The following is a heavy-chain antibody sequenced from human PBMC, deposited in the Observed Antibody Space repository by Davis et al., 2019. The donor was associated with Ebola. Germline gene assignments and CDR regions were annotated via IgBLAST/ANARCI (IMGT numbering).Heavy chain of an antibody. J-gene: IGHJ4*02. CDR3: ARSIQIVGATGPGY. V-gene: IGHV1-69*13. CDR2: IIPIFGTA. CDR1: GGTFSSYA. Sequence: AASVKVSCKASGGTFSSYAISWVRQAPGQGLEWMGGIIPIFGTANYAQKFQGRVTITADESTSTAYMELSSLRSEDTAVYYCARSIQIVGATGPGYWGQGTLVTVSS. D-gene: IGHD1-26*01.